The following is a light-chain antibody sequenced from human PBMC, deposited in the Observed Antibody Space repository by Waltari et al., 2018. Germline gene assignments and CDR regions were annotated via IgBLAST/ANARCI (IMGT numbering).Light chain of an antibody. Sequence: SALTQPASLSPSPGPLVTIYCTGTSSDAGYYDYVSWYQQHPGNAPKLMIHDVTKRPSGVSTRVSGSKSGNTASLTISGLQTEDEADYYCISNTATSTFVFGTGTKVTVL. CDR3: ISNTATSTFV. CDR1: SSDAGYYDY. J-gene: IGLJ1*01. CDR2: DVT. V-gene: IGLV2-14*01.